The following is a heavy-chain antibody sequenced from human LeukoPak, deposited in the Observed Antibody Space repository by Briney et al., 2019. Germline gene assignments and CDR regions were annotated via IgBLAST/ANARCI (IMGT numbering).Heavy chain of an antibody. CDR2: IYYSGST. J-gene: IGHJ4*02. D-gene: IGHD5-12*01. Sequence: SSETLSLTCTVSGGSISSYYWSWIRQPPGKGLEWIGYIYYSGSTNYNPSLKSRVTISVDTSKNQFSLKLSSVTAADTAVYYCARDGSWLWDYWGQGTLVTVSS. CDR3: ARDGSWLWDY. CDR1: GGSISSYY. V-gene: IGHV4-59*01.